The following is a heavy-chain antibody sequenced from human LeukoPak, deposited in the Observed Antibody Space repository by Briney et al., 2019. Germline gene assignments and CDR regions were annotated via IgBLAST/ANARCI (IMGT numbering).Heavy chain of an antibody. Sequence: SETLSLTCTVSGVSISTYYWSWIRQPPGKGLEWIGYIYFSGSTNYKPSLKSRVTISVDTSKNQFSLKLSSVTAADTAVYYCARHRHDILTGYFYYFDFWGQGTLVTVSS. J-gene: IGHJ4*02. CDR2: IYFSGST. V-gene: IGHV4-59*08. D-gene: IGHD3-9*01. CDR3: ARHRHDILTGYFYYFDF. CDR1: GVSISTYY.